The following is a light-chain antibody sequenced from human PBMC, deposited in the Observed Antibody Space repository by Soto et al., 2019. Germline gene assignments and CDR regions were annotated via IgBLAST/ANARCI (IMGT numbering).Light chain of an antibody. J-gene: IGKJ4*01. Sequence: EIVLTQSPATLSLSPGDRATLSCRASQSVGSYLGWYQQRPGQAPRLLIYDASNRATGIPARFSGSGSGTDFTLTISSLEPEDFAVYYCQQRSDCPYTFGGGTKVEIK. CDR2: DAS. CDR1: QSVGSY. CDR3: QQRSDCPYT. V-gene: IGKV3-11*01.